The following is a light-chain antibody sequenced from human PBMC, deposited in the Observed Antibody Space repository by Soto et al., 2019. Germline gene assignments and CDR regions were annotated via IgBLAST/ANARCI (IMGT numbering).Light chain of an antibody. J-gene: IGLJ2*01. CDR2: DVN. Sequence: QSALTQPRSVSGSPGQSVTISCSGTSADIGDTNYVSWYRQNPGKAPKLVIYDVNRRTSGVPDRFSASKSGNTASLTISGLQAEDEGDYYCCSYGGSDPWAIFGGGTKVTVL. CDR1: SADIGDTNY. V-gene: IGLV2-11*01. CDR3: CSYGGSDPWAI.